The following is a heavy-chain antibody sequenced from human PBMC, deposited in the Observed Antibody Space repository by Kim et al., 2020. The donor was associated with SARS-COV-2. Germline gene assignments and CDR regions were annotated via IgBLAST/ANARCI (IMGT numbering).Heavy chain of an antibody. D-gene: IGHD2-15*01. Sequence: GGSLRLSCAASGFTFSSYAMSWVRQAPGKGLEWVSAISGSGGSTYYADSVKGRFTISRDNSKNTLYLQMNSLRAEDTAVYYCAKENYCSGGSCSHSVYYYGMDVWGQGTTVTVSS. CDR3: AKENYCSGGSCSHSVYYYGMDV. CDR1: GFTFSSYA. CDR2: ISGSGGST. J-gene: IGHJ6*02. V-gene: IGHV3-23*01.